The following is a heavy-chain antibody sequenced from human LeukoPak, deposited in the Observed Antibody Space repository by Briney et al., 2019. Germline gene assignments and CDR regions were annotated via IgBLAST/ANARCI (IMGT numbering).Heavy chain of an antibody. D-gene: IGHD2-15*01. J-gene: IGHJ4*02. Sequence: GGSLRLSCAASGFTFSTYAMGWVRQAPGMGLEWVSAISGSGDTTYYADSVKGRFTISRDTSNNTLYLQMVSLRDEDTAVYYCARERRYCSGDNCYSGYDYWGRGTLVTVSS. V-gene: IGHV3-23*01. CDR2: ISGSGDTT. CDR1: GFTFSTYA. CDR3: ARERRYCSGDNCYSGYDY.